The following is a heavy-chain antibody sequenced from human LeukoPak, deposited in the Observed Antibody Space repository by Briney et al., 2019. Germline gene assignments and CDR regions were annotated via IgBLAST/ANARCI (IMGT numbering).Heavy chain of an antibody. D-gene: IGHD4-11*01. CDR1: GFTFSSYG. J-gene: IGHJ4*02. V-gene: IGHV3-33*01. CDR3: ARDYSGPDY. Sequence: GGSLRLSCAASGFTFSSYGMHWVRQAPGKGLQWVAVIWYDGSNKYYADSVEGRFTISRDNSKNTLYLQMNSLRAEDTAVYYCARDYSGPDYWGQGTLVTVSS. CDR2: IWYDGSNK.